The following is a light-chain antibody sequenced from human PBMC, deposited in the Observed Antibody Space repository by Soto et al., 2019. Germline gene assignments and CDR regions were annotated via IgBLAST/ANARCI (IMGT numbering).Light chain of an antibody. CDR3: AAWDDSLNGYV. V-gene: IGLV1-44*01. Sequence: QSVLTQPPSASGTPGQRVTISCSGSTSNIGSNPVNWYQQLPGAAPKLLIYTINQRPSGVPDRFSGSKSGTSASLAISGLQSEDEADYYCAAWDDSLNGYVFGTGTKVNVL. CDR1: TSNIGSNP. J-gene: IGLJ1*01. CDR2: TIN.